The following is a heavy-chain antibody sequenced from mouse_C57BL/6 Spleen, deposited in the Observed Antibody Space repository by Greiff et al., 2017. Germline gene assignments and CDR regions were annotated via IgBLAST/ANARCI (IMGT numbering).Heavy chain of an antibody. CDR3: ARHGSRSGYAMDY. V-gene: IGHV5-17*01. CDR2: ISSGSSTN. CDR1: GFTFSDYG. D-gene: IGHD1-1*01. Sequence: EVMLVESGGGLVKPGGSLKLSCAASGFTFSDYGMHWVRQAPEKGLEWVAYISSGSSTNYHADTVKGRFTISRDNAKNTLFLQMTSLRSEDTAVYYCARHGSRSGYAMDYWGQGTSVTVSS. J-gene: IGHJ4*01.